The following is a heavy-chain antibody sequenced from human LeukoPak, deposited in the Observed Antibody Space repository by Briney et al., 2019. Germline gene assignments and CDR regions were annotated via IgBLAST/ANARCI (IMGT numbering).Heavy chain of an antibody. D-gene: IGHD3-9*01. J-gene: IGHJ4*02. CDR1: GFTFSSSA. Sequence: GGSLRLSCAASGFTFSSSAMNWVRQAPRKGLEWVSSINQISSHIYYAESVRGRFSISRDNAKNSVYLQMNSLRAEDTAIYYCARDATQYLRYGYFDYWGPGILVTVSS. CDR2: INQISSHI. V-gene: IGHV3-21*01. CDR3: ARDATQYLRYGYFDY.